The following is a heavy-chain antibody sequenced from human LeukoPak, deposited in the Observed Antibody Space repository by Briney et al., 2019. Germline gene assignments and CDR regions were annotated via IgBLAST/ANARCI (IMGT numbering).Heavy chain of an antibody. CDR3: AKVTYDFWSGYYGAFDI. CDR1: GFTFSSYA. CDR2: ISGSGGST. V-gene: IGHV3-23*01. D-gene: IGHD3-3*01. J-gene: IGHJ3*02. Sequence: GGSLRLSCAASGFTFSSYAMSWVRQAPGKGLEWVSAISGSGGSTCYADSVKGRFTISRDNSKNTLYLQMNSLRAEDTAVYYCAKVTYDFWSGYYGAFDIWGQGTMVTVSS.